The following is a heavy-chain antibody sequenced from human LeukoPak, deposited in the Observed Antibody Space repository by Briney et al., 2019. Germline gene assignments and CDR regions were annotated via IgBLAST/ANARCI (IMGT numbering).Heavy chain of an antibody. V-gene: IGHV1-69*05. CDR3: ASPSPAAYSYGYFDY. CDR2: IIPIFGTA. D-gene: IGHD5-18*01. CDR1: GGTFSSYA. Sequence: SVKVSCXASGGTFSSYAISWVRQAPGQGLEWMGGIIPIFGTANYAQKFQGRVTITTDESTSTAYMELSSLRSEDTAVYYCASPSPAAYSYGYFDYWGQGTLVTVSS. J-gene: IGHJ4*02.